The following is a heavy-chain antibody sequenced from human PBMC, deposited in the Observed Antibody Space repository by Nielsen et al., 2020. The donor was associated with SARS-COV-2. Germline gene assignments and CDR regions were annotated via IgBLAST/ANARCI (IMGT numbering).Heavy chain of an antibody. D-gene: IGHD4-17*01. CDR3: ARGDYGDFGLGY. V-gene: IGHV1-69*04. CDR1: GYTFTSYD. J-gene: IGHJ4*02. Sequence: SVKVSCKASGYTFTSYDISWVRQAPGQGLEWMGRIIPILGIANYAQKFQGRVTITADKSTSTAYMELSSLRSEDTAVCYCARGDYGDFGLGYWGQGTLVTVSS. CDR2: IIPILGIA.